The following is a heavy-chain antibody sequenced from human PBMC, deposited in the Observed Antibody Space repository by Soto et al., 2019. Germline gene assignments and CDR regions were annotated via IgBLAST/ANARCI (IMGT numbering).Heavy chain of an antibody. D-gene: IGHD3-10*01. Sequence: QLQLVESGGGVVQPGGSLRLSCAASGFTFSNHAMHWVRQAPGKGLEWVAVIWYDGTNEHYADSVKGRFTISRDNSKNTLHLQMSTLRVDDSAVYYCARGGDFILMQYASKGTAFDMWGQGTMVTVSS. CDR1: GFTFSNHA. V-gene: IGHV3-33*01. CDR2: IWYDGTNE. J-gene: IGHJ3*02. CDR3: ARGGDFILMQYASKGTAFDM.